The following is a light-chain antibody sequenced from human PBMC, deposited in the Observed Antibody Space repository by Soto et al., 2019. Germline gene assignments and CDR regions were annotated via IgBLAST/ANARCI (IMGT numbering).Light chain of an antibody. CDR3: CSYAGSPRYV. CDR2: DVS. CDR1: SSDVGGYNY. J-gene: IGLJ1*01. V-gene: IGLV2-11*01. Sequence: QSALTQPRSVYGSPGHSVTISCTRTSSDVGGYNYVSWYQQHPGKAPKVMIYDVSERPSGVPDRFSGSKSGNTASLTISGLQAEDEADYYCCSYAGSPRYVLGTGTKVTVL.